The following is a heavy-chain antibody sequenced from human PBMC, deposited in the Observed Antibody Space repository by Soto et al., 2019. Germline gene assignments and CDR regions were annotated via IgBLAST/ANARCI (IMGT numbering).Heavy chain of an antibody. CDR3: ARDRAVAAPNWFDP. Sequence: QVQLVESGGGVVQPGRSLRLSCAASGLTIRSYAMHWVRQAPGKGLEWVAVISYDGSKKFHADAVKGRFTISRDKSKNTLYLQMNSLRAEDTAVYYCARDRAVAAPNWFDPWGQGTLVTVSS. CDR2: ISYDGSKK. CDR1: GLTIRSYA. J-gene: IGHJ5*02. V-gene: IGHV3-30-3*01. D-gene: IGHD6-19*01.